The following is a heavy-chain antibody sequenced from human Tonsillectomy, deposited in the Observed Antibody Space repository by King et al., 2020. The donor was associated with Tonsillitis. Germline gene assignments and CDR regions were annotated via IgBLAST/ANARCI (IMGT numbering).Heavy chain of an antibody. CDR3: GGYVGGVFDS. V-gene: IGHV4-31*03. J-gene: IGHJ5*01. CDR1: GGSISGGSYY. Sequence: QLQESGPGLVKPSQTLSLTCTVSGGSISGGSYYWSWIRQHPGKGLEWIGYIYDSGDAYYNPSLKSRLTMSLDTSKNHFSLKLSSVTAADTAVYYCGGYVGGVFDSWGQGTLVTVSS. D-gene: IGHD1-26*01. CDR2: IYDSGDA.